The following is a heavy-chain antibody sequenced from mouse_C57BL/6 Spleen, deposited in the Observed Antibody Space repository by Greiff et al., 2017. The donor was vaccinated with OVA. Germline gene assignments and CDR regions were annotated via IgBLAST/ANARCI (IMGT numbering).Heavy chain of an antibody. V-gene: IGHV1-55*01. CDR2: IYPGSGST. D-gene: IGHD2-3*01. CDR3: ARWLLQDY. Sequence: QVQLQQPGAELVKPGASVKMSCKASGYTFTSYWITWVKQRPGQGLEWIGDIYPGSGSTNYNEKFKSKATLTVATSSSTAYMQLSSLTSEDSAVYYCARWLLQDYWGQGTTLTVSS. J-gene: IGHJ2*01. CDR1: GYTFTSYW.